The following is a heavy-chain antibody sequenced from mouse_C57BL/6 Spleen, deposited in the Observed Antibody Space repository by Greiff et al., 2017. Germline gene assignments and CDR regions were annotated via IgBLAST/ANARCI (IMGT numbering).Heavy chain of an antibody. D-gene: IGHD1-1*01. V-gene: IGHV5-17*01. Sequence: DVHLVESGGGLVKPGGSLKLSCAASGFTFSDYGMHWVRQAPEKGLEWVAYISSGSSTIYYADTVKGRFTISRDNAKNTLFLQMTSLRSADTAMYYCASRGTTVVAGFDYWGQCTTLTVSS. CDR1: GFTFSDYG. CDR2: ISSGSSTI. CDR3: ASRGTTVVAGFDY. J-gene: IGHJ2*01.